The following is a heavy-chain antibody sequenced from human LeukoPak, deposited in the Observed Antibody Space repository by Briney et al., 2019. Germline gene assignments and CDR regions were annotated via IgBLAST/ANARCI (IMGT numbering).Heavy chain of an antibody. Sequence: SETLSLTCTVSGGSISSYYWSWIRQSPGKGLEWIGYIYYSGSTNYNPSLKSRVTISVDTSKNQFSLKLSSVTAADTAVYYCARGTILGYCSSTSCQSHTLLNFWGQGTLVTVSS. CDR2: IYYSGST. CDR1: GGSISSYY. V-gene: IGHV4-59*01. D-gene: IGHD2-2*01. J-gene: IGHJ4*02. CDR3: ARGTILGYCSSTSCQSHTLLNF.